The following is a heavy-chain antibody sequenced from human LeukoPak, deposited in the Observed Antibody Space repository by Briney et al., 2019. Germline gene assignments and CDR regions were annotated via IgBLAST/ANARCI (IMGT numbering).Heavy chain of an antibody. CDR1: GGTFSSYA. V-gene: IGHV1-69*01. CDR2: IIPIFGTA. CDR3: ASALEYSSSGWFDP. D-gene: IGHD6-6*01. Sequence: GASVKVSCKASGGTFSSYAISWVRQAPGQGLEWMGGIIPIFGTANYAQKFQGRVTITADESTSTAYMELSSLRSEDTAVYYCASALEYSSSGWFDPWGQGTLVTVSS. J-gene: IGHJ5*02.